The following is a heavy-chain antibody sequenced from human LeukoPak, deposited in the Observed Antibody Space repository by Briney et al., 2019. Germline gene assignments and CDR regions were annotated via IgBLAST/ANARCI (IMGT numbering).Heavy chain of an antibody. CDR3: AKDYYYYDSSGYYLDY. J-gene: IGHJ4*02. Sequence: PGGSLRLSCAASGFTFSSYGMHWVRQAPGKGLEWVAVIWYDGSNKYYADSVKGRFTISRDNSKNTLYLQMNSLRAEDTAVYYCAKDYYYYDSSGYYLDYWGQGTLVTVSS. CDR2: IWYDGSNK. CDR1: GFTFSSYG. D-gene: IGHD3-22*01. V-gene: IGHV3-33*06.